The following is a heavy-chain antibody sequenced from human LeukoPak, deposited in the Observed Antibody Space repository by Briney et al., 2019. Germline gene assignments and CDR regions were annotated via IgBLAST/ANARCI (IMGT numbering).Heavy chain of an antibody. V-gene: IGHV4-4*02. CDR1: GGSISSSNW. D-gene: IGHD2-2*01. CDR2: IYHSGST. J-gene: IGHJ6*02. Sequence: SGTLSLTCAVSGGSISSSNWWSWVRQPPGKGLEWIGEIYHSGSTNYNPSLKSRVTISVDKSKNQFSLKLSSVTAADTAVYYCARAGARDIVVIPGATFNGLAVWGQGTTVTVSS. CDR3: ARAGARDIVVIPGATFNGLAV.